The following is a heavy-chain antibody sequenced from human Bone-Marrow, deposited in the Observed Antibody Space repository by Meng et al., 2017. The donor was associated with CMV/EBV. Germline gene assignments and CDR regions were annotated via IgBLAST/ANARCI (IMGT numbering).Heavy chain of an antibody. CDR1: GFTFSSYA. J-gene: IGHJ6*02. Sequence: GESLKISCAASGFTFSSYAMSWVRQGPGKGLEWVSVIYSGGSSTYYADSVKGRFTISRDNSKNTLYLQMNSLRAEDTAVYYCAKDGNTFDYYYGMDVWGQGTTVTVSS. D-gene: IGHD3-16*01. V-gene: IGHV3-23*03. CDR2: IYSGGSST. CDR3: AKDGNTFDYYYGMDV.